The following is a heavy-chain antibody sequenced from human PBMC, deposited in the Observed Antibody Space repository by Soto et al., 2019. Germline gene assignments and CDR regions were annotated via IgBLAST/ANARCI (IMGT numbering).Heavy chain of an antibody. CDR2: ISRSGSTT. CDR1: GFTFNNYE. CDR3: ATSYYYDSSGYFDAFDL. D-gene: IGHD3-22*01. Sequence: EGQLLESGGGLVRSGGSLRFSCAASGFTFNNYEMNWVRQAPGKGPEWVSYISRSGSTTYYGDSVKGRFTISRDNAKNSLYLQMNSLRAEDTAVYYCATSYYYDSSGYFDAFDLWGQGTLVSVSS. V-gene: IGHV3-48*03. J-gene: IGHJ3*01.